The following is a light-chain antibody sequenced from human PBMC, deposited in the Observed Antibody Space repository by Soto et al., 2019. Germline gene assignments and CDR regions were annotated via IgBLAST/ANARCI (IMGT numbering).Light chain of an antibody. CDR1: SSDVGNSNL. CDR2: EAT. CDR3: CSYSTTACMI. V-gene: IGLV2-23*01. Sequence: QSALTQPASVSGSPGQSITISCTGTSSDVGNSNLVSWYQHHPDKPPKLVIYEATKRPSGDCSRFSGSKSGNTASLTTSRPQAEDEADYYCCSYSTTACMIFGGGTKLTVL. J-gene: IGLJ2*01.